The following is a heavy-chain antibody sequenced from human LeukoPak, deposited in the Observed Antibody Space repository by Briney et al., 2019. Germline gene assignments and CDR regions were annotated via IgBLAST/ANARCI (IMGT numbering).Heavy chain of an antibody. V-gene: IGHV3-48*01. Sequence: GGSLRLSCAASGFTFSTKTMTWVRQAPGKGLEWISFIHTSSTTTYYADSVKGRFTISRDNAKNSLYLQMNSLRVEDTAVYYCARDDSASSYFDYWGQGTLVTVSS. D-gene: IGHD6-6*01. CDR1: GFTFSTKT. J-gene: IGHJ4*02. CDR3: ARDDSASSYFDY. CDR2: IHTSSTTT.